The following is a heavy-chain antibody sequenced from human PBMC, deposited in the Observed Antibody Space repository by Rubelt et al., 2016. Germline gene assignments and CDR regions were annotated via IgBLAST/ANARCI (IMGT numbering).Heavy chain of an antibody. CDR3: ASRTYSSSPFDP. V-gene: IGHV4-34*02. D-gene: IGHD6-13*01. CDR2: INHSGST. CDR1: DGSFSGYY. J-gene: IGHJ5*02. Sequence: QAQLLQWGAGLLKPSETLSLICGFSDGSFSGYYWSWIRQPPGKGLEWIGEINHSGSTNYNPSLKSRVTISVDTSKNQFSLKMSSVTAADTAVYYCASRTYSSSPFDPWGQGTLVTVSS.